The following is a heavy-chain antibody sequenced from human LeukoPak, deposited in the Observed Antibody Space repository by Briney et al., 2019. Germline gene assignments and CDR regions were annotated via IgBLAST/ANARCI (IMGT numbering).Heavy chain of an antibody. D-gene: IGHD1-26*01. CDR3: ARDPLDIVGDMDV. CDR2: ISGGSTTI. J-gene: IGHJ6*03. V-gene: IGHV3-48*01. Sequence: GGSLRLSCAASGFTFSDYSMNWVRQAPGKGLEWVSYISGGSTTIYYADSVRGRFTISRDNAKNSLYLQMSGLRAEDTAVYFCARDPLDIVGDMDVWGKGTTVTVSS. CDR1: GFTFSDYS.